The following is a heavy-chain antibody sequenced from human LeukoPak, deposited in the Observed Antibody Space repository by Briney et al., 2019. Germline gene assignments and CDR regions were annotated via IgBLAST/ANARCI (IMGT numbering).Heavy chain of an antibody. CDR1: GFTFTSYT. CDR2: IRYDGSNK. V-gene: IGHV3-30*02. J-gene: IGHJ4*02. Sequence: GGSLRLSCAASGFTFTSYTMHWVRQAPAKGLQWVAFIRYDGSNKYYADSVKGRFTISRDNSKNTLYLQMNSLRAEDTAVYYCAKDFITAAGTEGYWGQGTLVTVSS. D-gene: IGHD6-13*01. CDR3: AKDFITAAGTEGY.